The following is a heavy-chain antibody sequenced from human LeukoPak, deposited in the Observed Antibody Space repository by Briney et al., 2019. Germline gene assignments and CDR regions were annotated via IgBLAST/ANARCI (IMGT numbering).Heavy chain of an antibody. J-gene: IGHJ4*02. CDR1: GVTFSRYA. Sequence: SVNVSCKASGVTFSRYAISWGRQAPGQGLECRGGVISIFGTAKYAQKFQGRVTITADESTSTAYIELSSLRSEDTAVYYCVTNAARRTNLFDYWGQATMVTLSS. CDR3: VTNAARRTNLFDY. D-gene: IGHD6-6*01. V-gene: IGHV1-69*13. CDR2: VISIFGTA.